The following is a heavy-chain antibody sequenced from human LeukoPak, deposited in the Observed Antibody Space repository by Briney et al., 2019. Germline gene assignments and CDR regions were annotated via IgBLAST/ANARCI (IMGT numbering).Heavy chain of an antibody. J-gene: IGHJ4*02. V-gene: IGHV3-30*04. CDR1: GFTFSSYA. CDR3: ARDSSQWLALDY. D-gene: IGHD6-19*01. CDR2: ISYDGSNK. Sequence: PGGSLRLSCAASGFTFSSYAMHWVRQAPGKGLEWVAVISYDGSNKYYADSVKGRFTISRDNSKNTLYLQMNSLRAEDTAVYYCARDSSQWLALDYWGQGTLVTVSS.